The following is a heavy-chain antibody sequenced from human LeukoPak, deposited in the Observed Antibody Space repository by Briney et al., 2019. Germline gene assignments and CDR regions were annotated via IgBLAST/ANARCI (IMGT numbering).Heavy chain of an antibody. CDR3: ARTTEGGYTYDYFYYYYMDV. J-gene: IGHJ6*03. V-gene: IGHV4-59*01. Sequence: PSETLSPTCTVSGGSISSYYWSWIRQPPGKGLEWIGYIYYSRSTNYNPSLKSRVTISVDTSKNQFSLKLSSVTAADTAVYYCARTTEGGYTYDYFYYYYMDVWGKGTTVTISS. CDR2: IYYSRST. D-gene: IGHD5-18*01. CDR1: GGSISSYY.